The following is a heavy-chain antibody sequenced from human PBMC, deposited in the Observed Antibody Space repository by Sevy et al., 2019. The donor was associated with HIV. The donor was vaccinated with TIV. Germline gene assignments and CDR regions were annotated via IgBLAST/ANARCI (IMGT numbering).Heavy chain of an antibody. CDR1: GASISSYY. V-gene: IGHV4-59*01. CDR3: AREGSRGPPEDAFDI. J-gene: IGHJ3*02. Sequence: SETLSLTCTVSGASISSYYWSWIRQPPGKGLEWIGYIYYIGSTNYNPSLKSRVTISVDTSKNQFSLKLSSVTAADTAVYYCAREGSRGPPEDAFDIWGQGTMVTVSS. CDR2: IYYIGST.